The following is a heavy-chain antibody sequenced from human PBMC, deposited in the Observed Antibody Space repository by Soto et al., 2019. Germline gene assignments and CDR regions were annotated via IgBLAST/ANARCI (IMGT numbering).Heavy chain of an antibody. J-gene: IGHJ3*02. CDR1: GFTVTGKKY. CDR2: LYDLDGT. Sequence: WGSLRLSCAAFGFTVTGKKYVACVRQPPGKGMEWVSALYDLDGTYYADSVKGRFTTSSDSSRTTVYLQMNSLRPDDTAVYSCATWHLQEHAYDIWGQGTMVTVSS. CDR3: ATWHLQEHAYDI. D-gene: IGHD1-1*01. V-gene: IGHV3-53*01.